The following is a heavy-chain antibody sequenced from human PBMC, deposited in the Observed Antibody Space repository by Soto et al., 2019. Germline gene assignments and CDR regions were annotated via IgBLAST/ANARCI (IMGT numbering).Heavy chain of an antibody. CDR1: GYTFTTYG. J-gene: IGHJ6*02. V-gene: IGHV1-18*01. CDR2: INTHNGNT. CDR3: TAEARTPYFSSSMHP. Sequence: GASVKVSCKASGYTFTTYGISWVRQAPGEGLEWLGWINTHNGNTNYAQNLQGRVFMTADTSTNTAYMELRSLRSDSTPIFFFTAEARTPYFSSSMHPWGQGPTFSVAS. D-gene: IGHD2-2*01.